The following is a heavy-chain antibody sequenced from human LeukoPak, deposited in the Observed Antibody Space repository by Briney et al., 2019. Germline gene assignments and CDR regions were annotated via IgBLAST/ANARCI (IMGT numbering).Heavy chain of an antibody. CDR2: INGDGSST. J-gene: IGHJ4*02. CDR3: AREASPGRLDY. CDR1: GFTFSPYW. V-gene: IGHV3-74*01. Sequence: GGSPRLSCAASGFTFSPYWMHWVRQAPGKGLVWVSRINGDGSSTGYADSVKGRFTISRDNAKNTLYLQMNSLRAEDTAVYYCAREASPGRLDYWGQGTLVTVSS.